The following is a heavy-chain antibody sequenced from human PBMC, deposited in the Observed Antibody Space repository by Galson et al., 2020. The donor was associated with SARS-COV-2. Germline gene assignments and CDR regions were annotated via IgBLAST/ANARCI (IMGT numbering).Heavy chain of an antibody. Sequence: ETSETLSLTCTVSGGSISSYYWSWIRQSPGKGLEWIGYIYYSGSTNYNPSLKSRVTISVDTSKNQFSLKLSSVSAADTAVYYCARRENPRYSGGWYYFDLWGQGTLVTVSS. V-gene: IGHV4-59*08. CDR1: GGSISSYY. CDR2: IYYSGST. J-gene: IGHJ4*02. D-gene: IGHD6-19*01. CDR3: ARRENPRYSGGWYYFDL.